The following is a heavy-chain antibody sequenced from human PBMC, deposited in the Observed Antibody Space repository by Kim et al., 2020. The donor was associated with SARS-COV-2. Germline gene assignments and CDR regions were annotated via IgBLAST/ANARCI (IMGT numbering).Heavy chain of an antibody. D-gene: IGHD6-13*01. CDR1: GGSISSGGYY. CDR3: ARGRYSSSWFDP. J-gene: IGHJ5*02. V-gene: IGHV4-31*03. Sequence: SETLSLTCTVSGGSISSGGYYWSWIRQHPGKGLEWIGYIYYSGSTYYNPSLKSRVTISVDTSKNQFSLKLSSVTAADTAVYYCARGRYSSSWFDPWGQGTLVAVSS. CDR2: IYYSGST.